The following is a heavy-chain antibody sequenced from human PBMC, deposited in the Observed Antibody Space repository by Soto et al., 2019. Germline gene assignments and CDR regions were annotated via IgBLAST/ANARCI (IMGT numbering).Heavy chain of an antibody. V-gene: IGHV2-5*02. D-gene: IGHD3-10*02. CDR1: GFSLTNNGEA. CDR2: IYWDDDN. Sequence: GSGPTLVNPTQTLTLTCTFSGFSLTNNGEAVGWFRQSPGKALEWLVLIYWDDDNRYNPTLRTRLSTTKDTSKNQVVLTLTNMDPVDTATYYCFLYVATSPAGRFYFWGQGIPVPGSS. CDR3: FLYVATSPAGRFYF. J-gene: IGHJ4*02.